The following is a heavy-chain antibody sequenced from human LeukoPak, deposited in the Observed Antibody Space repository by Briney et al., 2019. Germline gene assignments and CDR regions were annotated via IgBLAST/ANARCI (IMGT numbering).Heavy chain of an antibody. V-gene: IGHV3-66*01. D-gene: IGHD3-22*01. CDR2: IYSGGST. Sequence: GGSLRLSCAASGFTVSSNYMSWVRQAPGKGLEWVSVIYSGGSTYYADSVKGRFTIPRDNSKNTLYLQMNSLRAEDTAVYYCASGGYYDSSGYLDYWGQGTLVTVSS. J-gene: IGHJ4*02. CDR1: GFTVSSNY. CDR3: ASGGYYDSSGYLDY.